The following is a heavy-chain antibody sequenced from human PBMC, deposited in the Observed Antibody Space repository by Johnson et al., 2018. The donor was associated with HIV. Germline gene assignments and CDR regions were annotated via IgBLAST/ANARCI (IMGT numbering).Heavy chain of an antibody. Sequence: QVQLVESGGGVVQPGRSLRLSCAASGFTFSNYAIHWVRQAPGKGLERVAIISYDGSTKYYADSVKCRFTISRDNSKNTLYLQMNRLRAEDTAVYYCAKVGVEYSSTWFDAFDIWGPGTMVTVSS. D-gene: IGHD6-13*01. CDR3: AKVGVEYSSTWFDAFDI. V-gene: IGHV3-30-3*01. CDR1: GFTFSNYA. J-gene: IGHJ3*02. CDR2: ISYDGSTK.